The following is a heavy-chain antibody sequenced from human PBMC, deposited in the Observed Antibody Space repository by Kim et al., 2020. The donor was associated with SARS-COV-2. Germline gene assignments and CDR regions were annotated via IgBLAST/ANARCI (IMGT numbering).Heavy chain of an antibody. CDR3: AKDFGSRTDYDYVWGSYRYDAFDI. Sequence: GGSLRLSCAASGFTFSSYGMHWVRQAPGKGLEWVAVISYDGSNKYYADSVKGRFTISRDNSKNTLYLQMNSLRAEDTAVYYCAKDFGSRTDYDYVWGSYRYDAFDIWGQGTMVTVSS. CDR1: GFTFSSYG. V-gene: IGHV3-30*18. J-gene: IGHJ3*02. D-gene: IGHD3-16*02. CDR2: ISYDGSNK.